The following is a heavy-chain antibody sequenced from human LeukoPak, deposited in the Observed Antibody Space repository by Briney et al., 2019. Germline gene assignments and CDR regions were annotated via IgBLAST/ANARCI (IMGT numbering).Heavy chain of an antibody. CDR2: IYYSGGT. Sequence: PSETLSLTCTVSGGSISSSSYYWGWIRQPPGKGLEWIGSIYYSGGTYYNPSLRSRVTISVDTSKNQFSLKLSSVTAADTAVYYCARQIAVAHFDYWGQGTLVTVSS. J-gene: IGHJ4*02. CDR1: GGSISSSSYY. V-gene: IGHV4-39*01. D-gene: IGHD6-19*01. CDR3: ARQIAVAHFDY.